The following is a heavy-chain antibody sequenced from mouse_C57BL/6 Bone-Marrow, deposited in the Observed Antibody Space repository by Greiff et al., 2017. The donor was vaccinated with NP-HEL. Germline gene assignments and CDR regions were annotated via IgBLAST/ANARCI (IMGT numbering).Heavy chain of an antibody. CDR3: ASRYGMDY. CDR2: SRNKANDYTT. V-gene: IGHV7-1*01. Sequence: DVMLVESGGGLVQSGRSLRLSCATSGFTFSDFYMEWVRQAPGKGLEWIAASRNKANDYTTEYSASVKGRFIVSRDTSQSILYLQMNALRAEDTAIYYCASRYGMDYWGQGTSVTVSS. J-gene: IGHJ4*01. CDR1: GFTFSDFY.